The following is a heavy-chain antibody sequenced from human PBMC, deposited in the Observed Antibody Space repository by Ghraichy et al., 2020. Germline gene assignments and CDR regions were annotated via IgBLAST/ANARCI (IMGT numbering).Heavy chain of an antibody. Sequence: GGSLRLSCVASGFTFSNYAMNWVRQAPGKGLEWVSVITSSGDSTDPEESGKGRFTIPRDNVKKKVYRQRNSLRAEDKALYYGAGDKIDRAGSNGMDVWGQGTRVT. J-gene: IGHJ6*01. CDR3: AGDKIDRAGSNGMDV. CDR2: ITSSGDST. V-gene: IGHV3-23*01. CDR1: GFTFSNYA. D-gene: IGHD3-22*01.